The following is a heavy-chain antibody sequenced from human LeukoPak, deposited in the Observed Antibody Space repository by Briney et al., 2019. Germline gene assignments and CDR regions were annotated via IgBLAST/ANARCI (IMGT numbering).Heavy chain of an antibody. V-gene: IGHV3-30*03. J-gene: IGHJ1*01. CDR2: ISIDGDNE. CDR1: GFALSIYS. CDR3: AREPSGNFGQLVSSAEYFQH. Sequence: GGSLRLSCAASGFALSIYSMNWVRQAPGKGLEWVADISIDGDNEYFADSVRGRFMISRDNSKNTVYLQMNSLTIEDTAVHYCAREPSGNFGQLVSSAEYFQHWGQGTRVTVSS. D-gene: IGHD5/OR15-5a*01.